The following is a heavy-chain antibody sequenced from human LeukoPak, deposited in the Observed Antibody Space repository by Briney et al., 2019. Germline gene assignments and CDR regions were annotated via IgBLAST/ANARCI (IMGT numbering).Heavy chain of an antibody. V-gene: IGHV3-21*06. CDR1: GFIFSTSS. D-gene: IGHD6-19*01. CDR2: ITRSSNT. J-gene: IGHJ4*02. CDR3: AKGAGESSGWAHFDY. Sequence: PGGSLRLSCEASGFIFSTSSMNWVRQAPGKGLEWVSYITRSSNTYYADSLKGRFTISRDNAKNSLYLQMNNLRAEDTAVYYCAKGAGESSGWAHFDYWGQGTLVTVSS.